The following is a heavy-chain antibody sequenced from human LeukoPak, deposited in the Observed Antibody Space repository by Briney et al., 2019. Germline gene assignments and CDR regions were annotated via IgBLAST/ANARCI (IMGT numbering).Heavy chain of an antibody. CDR3: ARGLRNYYYYYMDV. CDR2: INHSRST. J-gene: IGHJ6*03. Sequence: PSETLSLTCAVYGGSSSGYYWSCIRQPPGTGRGWIGEINHSRSTNYNPSLKSRVTISVDTSKNQFSLKLSSVTAADTAVYYCARGLRNYYYYYMDVWGKGTTVTVSS. V-gene: IGHV4-34*01. CDR1: GGSSSGYY.